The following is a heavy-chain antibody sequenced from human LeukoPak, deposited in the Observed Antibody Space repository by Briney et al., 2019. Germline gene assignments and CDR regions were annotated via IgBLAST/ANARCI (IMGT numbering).Heavy chain of an antibody. Sequence: SETLSLTCTVSGGSIRRYYWSWIRQPPGKGLEWIGYIYYSGSTNYNPSLKSRVTISVDTSKNQFSLKLSSVTAADTAVYYCARMGLRYFDAFDYWGQGTLVTVSS. CDR2: IYYSGST. J-gene: IGHJ4*02. D-gene: IGHD3-9*01. V-gene: IGHV4-59*01. CDR3: ARMGLRYFDAFDY. CDR1: GGSIRRYY.